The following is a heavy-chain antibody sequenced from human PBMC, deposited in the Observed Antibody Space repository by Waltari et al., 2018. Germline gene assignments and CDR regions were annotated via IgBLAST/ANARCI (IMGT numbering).Heavy chain of an antibody. D-gene: IGHD1-1*01. CDR3: ATEVEMSASGQLDY. CDR1: GYTLIEFS. V-gene: IGHV1-24*01. CDR2: FDPEDGET. J-gene: IGHJ4*02. Sequence: QVQLVQSGAEVKKTGASVKVSCKVSGYTLIEFSMHWVGLAPGKGLEWMGGFDPEDGETIYAQMFQGRVTMTLDTSTNTAYMELTSLRSEDTAVYYCATEVEMSASGQLDYWGQGTLVTVAS.